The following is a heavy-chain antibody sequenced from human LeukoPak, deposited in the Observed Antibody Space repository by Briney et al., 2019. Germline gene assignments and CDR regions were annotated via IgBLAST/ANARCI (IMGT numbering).Heavy chain of an antibody. CDR1: GGSISSYY. J-gene: IGHJ6*03. D-gene: IGHD6-13*01. CDR2: IYTSGST. CDR3: ARDTGSTWYAGGSFYYNYYMDV. V-gene: IGHV4-4*07. Sequence: SETLSLTCTVSGGSISSYYWSWIRQPAGKGLEWIGRIYTSGSTNYNPSLKSRVTMSGDTSKNQFSLKLSSVTAADTAVYYCARDTGSTWYAGGSFYYNYYMDVWGKGTTVTVSS.